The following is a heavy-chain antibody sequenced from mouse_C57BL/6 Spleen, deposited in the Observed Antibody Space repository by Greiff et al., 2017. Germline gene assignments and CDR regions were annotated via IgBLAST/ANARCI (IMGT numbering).Heavy chain of an antibody. V-gene: IGHV1-50*01. CDR3: ASLYYGSRNWYFDV. D-gene: IGHD1-1*01. CDR2: LDPSDSYT. Sequence: QVQLKQPGAELVKPGASVKLSCKASGYTFTSYWMQWVKQRPGQGLEWIGELDPSDSYTNYNQKFKGKATLTVDTSSSTAYMQLSSLTSEDSAVYYCASLYYGSRNWYFDVWGTGTTVTVSS. J-gene: IGHJ1*03. CDR1: GYTFTSYW.